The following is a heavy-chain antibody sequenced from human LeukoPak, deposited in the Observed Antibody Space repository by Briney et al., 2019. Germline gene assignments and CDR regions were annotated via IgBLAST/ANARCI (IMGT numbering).Heavy chain of an antibody. CDR1: GFSFSTYN. V-gene: IGHV3-21*04. CDR3: AKDSGYSYGEYDY. D-gene: IGHD5-18*01. J-gene: IGHJ4*02. CDR2: ISSASSYI. Sequence: PGGSLRLSCAASGFSFSTYNMNWVRQAPGKGLEWVSSISSASSYIFYADAVKGRFTISRDNAKSSLYLQMNSLRAEDTALYYCAKDSGYSYGEYDYWGQGTLVTVSS.